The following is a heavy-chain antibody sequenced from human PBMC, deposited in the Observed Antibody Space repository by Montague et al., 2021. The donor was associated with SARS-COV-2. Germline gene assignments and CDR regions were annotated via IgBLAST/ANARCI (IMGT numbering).Heavy chain of an antibody. CDR1: GTSINSRY. CDR2: YYSGST. J-gene: IGHJ5*02. CDR3: ARQGGSNYGWFDP. V-gene: IGHV4-59*08. Sequence: SETLSLTCTVSGTSINSRYWSWIRQPPGKGLEWIGYYYSGSTKYNPPLKSRVTITVDTSKNQFSVKVTSVTAADTAVYYCARQGGSNYGWFDPWGQGTLVTVSS. D-gene: IGHD1-26*01.